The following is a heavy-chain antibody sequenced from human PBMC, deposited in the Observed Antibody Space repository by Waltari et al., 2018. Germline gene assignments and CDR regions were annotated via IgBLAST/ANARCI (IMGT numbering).Heavy chain of an antibody. Sequence: QVQLQESGPGLVKPSATLSLTCTVSGGSISSYYWSWIRQPPGKGLAGIGYIYYSGSTNYNPSLKSRVTISVDTSKTQFSLKLSSVTAADTAVYYCARGGYDYVWGSYRYTPISWFDPWGQGTLVTVSS. CDR3: ARGGYDYVWGSYRYTPISWFDP. D-gene: IGHD3-16*02. V-gene: IGHV4-59*01. CDR1: GGSISSYY. J-gene: IGHJ5*02. CDR2: IYYSGST.